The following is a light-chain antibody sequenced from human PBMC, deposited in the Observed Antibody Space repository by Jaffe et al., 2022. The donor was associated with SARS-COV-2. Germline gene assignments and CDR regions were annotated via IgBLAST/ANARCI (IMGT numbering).Light chain of an antibody. Sequence: SYELTQPPSVSVSPGQTATITCSGDRLEDKYACWYQQKPGQSPLLVIYQDTKRPSGIPERFSGSNSGNTATLTISGAQATDEGDYYCQAWDSRLAVFGGGTKLTVL. CDR3: QAWDSRLAV. CDR1: RLEDKY. CDR2: QDT. V-gene: IGLV3-1*01. J-gene: IGLJ2*01.